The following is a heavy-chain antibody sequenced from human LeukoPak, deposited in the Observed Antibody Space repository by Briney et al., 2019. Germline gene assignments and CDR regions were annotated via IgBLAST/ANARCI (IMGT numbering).Heavy chain of an antibody. CDR2: IIPILGIA. Sequence: ASVKVSCKASGGTFSSYAISWVRQAPGQGLEWMGRIIPILGIASYAQKFQGRVTITADKSTSTAYMELSSLRSEDTAVYYCAREIVVVPAAPYNWFDPWGQGTLVTVSS. V-gene: IGHV1-69*04. D-gene: IGHD2-2*01. CDR1: GGTFSSYA. J-gene: IGHJ5*02. CDR3: AREIVVVPAAPYNWFDP.